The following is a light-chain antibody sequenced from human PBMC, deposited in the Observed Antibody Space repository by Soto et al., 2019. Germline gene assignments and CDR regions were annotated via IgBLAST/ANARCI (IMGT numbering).Light chain of an antibody. CDR2: GAS. J-gene: IGKJ5*01. V-gene: IGKV3-20*01. CDR1: QSLSSN. Sequence: EIVMTQSPATLSVSPGERVTLSCRASQSLSSNLAWYQQKPGQAPRLLIYGASSRATGIPDRFSGSGSGTDFTLTISRLEPEDFAVYYCQQYGSSPSITFGQGTDWRL. CDR3: QQYGSSPSIT.